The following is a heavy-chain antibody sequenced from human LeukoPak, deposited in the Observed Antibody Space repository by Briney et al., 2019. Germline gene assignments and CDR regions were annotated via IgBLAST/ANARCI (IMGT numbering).Heavy chain of an antibody. Sequence: SETLSLTCTVSGGSISSANSYWGWIRQPPGKGLEWIASIYHLGSTYYNPSLKSRVSLSVDTSKNEFSLKLSSVTAADTAVFYCARRRESHPFDSWGQGTLVTVSS. V-gene: IGHV4-39*01. CDR2: IYHLGST. D-gene: IGHD1-26*01. CDR1: GGSISSANSY. CDR3: ARRRESHPFDS. J-gene: IGHJ4*02.